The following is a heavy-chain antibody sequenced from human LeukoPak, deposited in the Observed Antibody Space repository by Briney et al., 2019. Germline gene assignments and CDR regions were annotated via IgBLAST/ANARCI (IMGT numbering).Heavy chain of an antibody. D-gene: IGHD6-19*01. CDR1: GYTFTSYD. CDR3: ATAKYSSGWYGAFDI. J-gene: IGHJ3*02. V-gene: IGHV1-8*01. CDR2: MNPNSGNS. Sequence: GASVKVSCKASGYTFTSYDINWVRQASGQGLEWMGWMNPNSGNSGYAQKFQGRVTMTEDTSTDTAYMELSSLRSEDAAVYYCATAKYSSGWYGAFDIWGQGTMVTVSS.